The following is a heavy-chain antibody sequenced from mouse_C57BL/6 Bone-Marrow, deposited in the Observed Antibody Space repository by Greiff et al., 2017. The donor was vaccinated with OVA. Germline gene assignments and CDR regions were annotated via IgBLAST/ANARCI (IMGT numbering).Heavy chain of an antibody. Sequence: EVKLMESGEGLVKPGGSLKLSCAASGFTFSSYAMSWVRQTPEKRLEWVAYISSGGDYIYYADTVKGRFTISRDNARNTLYLQMSSLKSEDTAMYYCTRDQILYYGSSFAYWGQGTLVTVSA. CDR3: TRDQILYYGSSFAY. CDR2: ISSGGDYI. J-gene: IGHJ3*01. V-gene: IGHV5-9-1*02. D-gene: IGHD1-1*01. CDR1: GFTFSSYA.